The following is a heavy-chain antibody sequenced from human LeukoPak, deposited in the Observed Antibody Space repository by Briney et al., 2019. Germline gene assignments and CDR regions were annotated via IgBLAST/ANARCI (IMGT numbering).Heavy chain of an antibody. D-gene: IGHD1-26*01. V-gene: IGHV3-23*01. CDR1: GFTFSSYA. CDR3: AKDRSPANIVGATIFN. Sequence: PGGSLRLSCAASGFTFSSYAMSWVRQAPGKGLEWVSAISGSGGSTYYADSVKGRFTTSRDNSKNTLYLQMNSLRAEDTAVYYCAKDRSPANIVGATIFNWGQGTLVTVSS. J-gene: IGHJ4*02. CDR2: ISGSGGST.